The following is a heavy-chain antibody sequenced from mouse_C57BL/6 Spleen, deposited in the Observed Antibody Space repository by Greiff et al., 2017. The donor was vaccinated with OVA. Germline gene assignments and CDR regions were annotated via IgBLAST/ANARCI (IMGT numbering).Heavy chain of an antibody. V-gene: IGHV1-9*01. Sequence: QVQLQQSGAELVKPGASVKISCKATGYTFTGYWIEWVKQRPGHGLEWIGEILPGSGSTNYNEKFKGKATFTADTAANPAYMQLSSLTTEDSAIYYCARSKAHFDYWGQGTTLTVSA. J-gene: IGHJ2*01. CDR2: ILPGSGST. CDR1: GYTFTGYW. CDR3: ARSKAHFDY.